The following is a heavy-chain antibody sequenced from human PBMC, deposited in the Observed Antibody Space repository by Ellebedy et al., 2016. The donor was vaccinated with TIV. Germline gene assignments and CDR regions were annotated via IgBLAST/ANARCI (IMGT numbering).Heavy chain of an antibody. J-gene: IGHJ5*02. CDR2: IYYSGST. D-gene: IGHD3-10*01. CDR3: ARDMPYYYGSGSYYLEYNWFDP. Sequence: SETLSLXXTVSGGSISSSSYYWGWIRQPPGKGLEWIGSIYYSGSTYYNPSLKSRVTISVDTSKNQFSLKLSSVTAADTAVYYCARDMPYYYGSGSYYLEYNWFDPWGQGTLVTASS. V-gene: IGHV4-39*02. CDR1: GGSISSSSYY.